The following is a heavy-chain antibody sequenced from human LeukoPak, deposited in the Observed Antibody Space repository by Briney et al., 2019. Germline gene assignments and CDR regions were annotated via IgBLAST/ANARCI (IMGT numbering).Heavy chain of an antibody. CDR2: IFPSGGEI. J-gene: IGHJ4*02. Sequence: GGSLRLSCAASGFTFSTFAMIWVRQPPGKGLEWVSSIFPSGGEIHYADSVRGRFTISRDNSKSTLSLQMNSLRAEDTAVYYCAKDQTYYYDSSGYWWGQGTLVTVSS. D-gene: IGHD3-22*01. CDR3: AKDQTYYYDSSGYW. CDR1: GFTFSTFA. V-gene: IGHV3-23*01.